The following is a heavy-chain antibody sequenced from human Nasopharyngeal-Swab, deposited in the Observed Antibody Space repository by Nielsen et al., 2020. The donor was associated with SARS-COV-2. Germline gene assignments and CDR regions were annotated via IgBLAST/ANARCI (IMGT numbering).Heavy chain of an antibody. CDR3: ARSLVGYYYDMVGAFDI. CDR1: GGSISSGSYY. D-gene: IGHD3-22*01. J-gene: IGHJ3*02. V-gene: IGHV4-61*02. CDR2: IYTSGST. Sequence: SETLSPTCTVSGGSISSGSYYWSWIRQPAGKGLEWIGRIYTSGSTNYNPSLKSRVTISVDTSKNQFSLKLSSVTAADTAVYYCARSLVGYYYDMVGAFDIWGQGTMVTVSS.